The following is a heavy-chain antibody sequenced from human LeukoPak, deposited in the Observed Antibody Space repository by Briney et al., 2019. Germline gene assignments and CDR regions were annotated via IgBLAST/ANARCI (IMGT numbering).Heavy chain of an antibody. CDR3: ARSLDY. J-gene: IGHJ4*02. V-gene: IGHV3-30-3*01. CDR2: ILYDGSKK. CDR1: GFTFSSYA. Sequence: GRSLRLSCAASGFTFSSYAMDWIRQAPGKGLEWVAVILYDGSKKYYADSVRGRFTISRDNSKNTVYLQMNSLRGDDTAVYYCARSLDYWGQGTLVTVSS.